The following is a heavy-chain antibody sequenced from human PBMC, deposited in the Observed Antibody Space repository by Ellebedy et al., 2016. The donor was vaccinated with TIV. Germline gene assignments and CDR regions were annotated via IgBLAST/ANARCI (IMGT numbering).Heavy chain of an antibody. CDR3: AKDREYFGRDAFDI. J-gene: IGHJ3*02. CDR2: ISYDGSNK. D-gene: IGHD6-6*01. Sequence: GGSLRLSXAASGFTFSSYWMSWVRQAPGKGLEWVAVISYDGSNKYYADSVKGRFTISRDNSKNTLYLQMNSLRAEDTAVYYCAKDREYFGRDAFDIWGQGTMVTVSS. CDR1: GFTFSSYW. V-gene: IGHV3-30*18.